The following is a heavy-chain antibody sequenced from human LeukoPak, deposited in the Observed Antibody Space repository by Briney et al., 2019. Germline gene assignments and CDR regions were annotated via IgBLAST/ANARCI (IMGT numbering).Heavy chain of an antibody. CDR1: GCSISSYY. D-gene: IGHD3-16*02. CDR3: ARMGNDYVWGSYHDY. Sequence: PSETLSLTCTVSGCSISSYYWSWIRQPPGKGLEWIGYIYYSGSTNYNPSLKSRVTISVDTSKNQFSLKLSSVTAADTAVYYCARMGNDYVWGSYHDYWGQGTLVTVSS. V-gene: IGHV4-59*01. J-gene: IGHJ4*02. CDR2: IYYSGST.